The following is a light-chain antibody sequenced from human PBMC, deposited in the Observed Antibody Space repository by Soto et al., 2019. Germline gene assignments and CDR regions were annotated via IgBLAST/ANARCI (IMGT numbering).Light chain of an antibody. CDR3: QQSYSIST. Sequence: DIQMTQSPSSLSASVGDRVTITCRASQSITTYLNWYQQKPGKAPKLLIYAASSLQSGVPSRFSGSGSGTDFTLTISSLQPEDFATFYCQQSYSISTFGQGTRLEIK. J-gene: IGKJ5*01. CDR1: QSITTY. CDR2: AAS. V-gene: IGKV1-39*01.